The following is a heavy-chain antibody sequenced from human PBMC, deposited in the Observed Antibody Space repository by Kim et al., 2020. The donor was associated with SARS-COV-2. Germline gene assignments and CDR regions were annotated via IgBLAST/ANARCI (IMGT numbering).Heavy chain of an antibody. D-gene: IGHD3-10*01. J-gene: IGHJ5*02. V-gene: IGHV1-8*01. CDR2: MNPNSGNT. CDR3: ARLPPRRITMVRGVKSWFDP. Sequence: ASVKVSCKASGYTFTSYDINWVRQATGQGLEWMGWMNPNSGNTGYAQKFQGRVTMTRNTSISTAYMELSSLRSEDTAVYYCARLPPRRITMVRGVKSWFDPWGQGTLVTVSS. CDR1: GYTFTSYD.